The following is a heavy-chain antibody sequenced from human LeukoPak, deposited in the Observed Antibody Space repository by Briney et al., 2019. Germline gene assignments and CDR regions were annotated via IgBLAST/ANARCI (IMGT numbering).Heavy chain of an antibody. CDR3: ARDYGYGVTVMISDDY. Sequence: ASVKVSCKASGYTFNRYGITWVRQAPGQGLEWMGWISGYNGNTNHAQKLQGRVTMTTDTSTSTAYMELRSLRSDDTAMYYCARDYGYGVTVMISDDYWGQGTLGTVSS. D-gene: IGHD5-12*01. CDR1: GYTFNRYG. V-gene: IGHV1-18*01. CDR2: ISGYNGNT. J-gene: IGHJ4*02.